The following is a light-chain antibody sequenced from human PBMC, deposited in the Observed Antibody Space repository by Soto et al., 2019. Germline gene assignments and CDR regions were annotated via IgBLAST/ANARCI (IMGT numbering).Light chain of an antibody. Sequence: VLSQSPGTLSLSPGERATLSCRASQSVSSSYLGWYQQKPGQAPRLLIYGASSRATGIPGRFSGSGSGTDFTLTISSLEPEDFAVYYCQQRSNWPFTFGQGTRLE. V-gene: IGKV3D-20*02. CDR3: QQRSNWPFT. J-gene: IGKJ5*01. CDR1: QSVSSSY. CDR2: GAS.